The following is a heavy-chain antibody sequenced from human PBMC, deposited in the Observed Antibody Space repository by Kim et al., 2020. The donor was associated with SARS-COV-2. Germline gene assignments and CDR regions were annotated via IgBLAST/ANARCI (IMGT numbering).Heavy chain of an antibody. V-gene: IGHV3-23*01. CDR1: GFTFSNYA. CDR2: MSEGSSRT. Sequence: GGSLRLSCAGSGFTFSNYAFNWVRQAPGKGLDWVAVMSEGSSRTFYADSVKGRFTVSRDDSKNTLYLQMINLRIDDTAIYYCAKDSHEWGPG. CDR3: AKDSHE. J-gene: IGHJ4*02.